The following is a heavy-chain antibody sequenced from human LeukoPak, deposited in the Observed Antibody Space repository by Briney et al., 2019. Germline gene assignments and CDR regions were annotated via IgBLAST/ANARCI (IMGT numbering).Heavy chain of an antibody. Sequence: PGGSLRLSCSTSGFIFSNHFMHWVRQAPGKGLEYVSSIGPNGASTLYADSVKGRFTISRDNSKNTLYLQMNSLRAEDTAEYYCAKVAGYQPYYGMDVWGQETTVTVSS. J-gene: IGHJ6*02. CDR1: GFIFSNHF. D-gene: IGHD2-2*01. CDR2: IGPNGAST. CDR3: AKVAGYQPYYGMDV. V-gene: IGHV3-64*04.